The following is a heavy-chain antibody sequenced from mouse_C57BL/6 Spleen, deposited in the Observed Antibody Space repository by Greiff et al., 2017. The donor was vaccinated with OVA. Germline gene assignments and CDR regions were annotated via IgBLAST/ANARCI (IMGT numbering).Heavy chain of an antibody. CDR1: GYTFTSYW. CDR3: ARGYGNYDY. Sequence: VKPGASVKMSCKASGYTFTSYWITWVKQRPGQGLEWIGDIYPGSGSTNYNEKFKSKATLTVDTSSSTAYMQLSSLTSEDSAVYYCARGYGNYDYWGQGTTLTVSS. J-gene: IGHJ2*01. V-gene: IGHV1-55*01. D-gene: IGHD2-1*01. CDR2: IYPGSGST.